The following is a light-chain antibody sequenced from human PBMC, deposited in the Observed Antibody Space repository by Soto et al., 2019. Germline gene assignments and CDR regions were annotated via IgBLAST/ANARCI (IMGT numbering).Light chain of an antibody. CDR2: GAS. CDR3: QQYGSSPRT. V-gene: IGKV3-20*01. J-gene: IGKJ1*01. CDR1: QSFSGSY. Sequence: EIVLTQSPGTLSLSPGERATLSCRASQSFSGSYLAWYQQKPGQAPSLLIYGASSRATGIPDRFSGSGSGTDFTLTISRLEPEDFAVYYCQQYGSSPRTFGQGTKVDIK.